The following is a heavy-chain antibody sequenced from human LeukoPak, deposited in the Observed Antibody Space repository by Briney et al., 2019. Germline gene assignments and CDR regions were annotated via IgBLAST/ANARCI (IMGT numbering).Heavy chain of an antibody. D-gene: IGHD3-10*01. CDR1: GFTFSSYA. J-gene: IGHJ4*02. CDR2: ISGSGGST. Sequence: GGSLRLSCAASGFTFSSYAMSWVRQAPGKGLEWVSAISGSGGSTYYADSVKGRFTISRDNSKNTLYLQVNSLRAEDTAVYYCAKDLRATMVRGVAIDYWGQGTLVTVSS. CDR3: AKDLRATMVRGVAIDY. V-gene: IGHV3-23*01.